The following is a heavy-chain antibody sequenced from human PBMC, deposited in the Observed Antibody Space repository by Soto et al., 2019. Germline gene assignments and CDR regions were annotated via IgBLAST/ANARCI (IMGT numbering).Heavy chain of an antibody. CDR1: GGSISSGGYS. J-gene: IGHJ6*02. CDR2: IYHSGST. V-gene: IGHV4-30-2*01. CDR3: ARVGIAAAGGGMDV. Sequence: KPSETLSLTCAVSGGSISSGGYSWSWIRQPPGKGLEWIGYIYHSGSTYYNPSLKSRVTISVDRSKNQFSLKLSSVTAADTAVYYCARVGIAAAGGGMDVWGQGTTVTVSS. D-gene: IGHD6-13*01.